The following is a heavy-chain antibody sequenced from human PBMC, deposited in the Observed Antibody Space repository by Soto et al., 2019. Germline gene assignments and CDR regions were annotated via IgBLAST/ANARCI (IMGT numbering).Heavy chain of an antibody. J-gene: IGHJ5*02. CDR1: GYTFTDYD. CDR2: MNPNSGET. CDR3: ARVAVAARPRWYNWFDP. Sequence: QEQLVQSGAEVKKPGASVKVSCKTSGYTFTDYDINWVRQATGQGLEWIGWMNPNSGETGYAQKFQGRVTMTRSASLSTASLELSSLRSEDTAVYYCARVAVAARPRWYNWFDPWGQGTLVTVSS. V-gene: IGHV1-8*01. D-gene: IGHD2-15*01.